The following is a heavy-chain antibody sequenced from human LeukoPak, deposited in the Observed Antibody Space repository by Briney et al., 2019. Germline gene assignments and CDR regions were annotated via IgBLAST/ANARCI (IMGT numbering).Heavy chain of an antibody. CDR3: ATSALTGYLTPYAFDI. D-gene: IGHD3-9*01. CDR2: MNPNSGNT. Sequence: GASVKVSCKASGYTFTSYDINWVRQATGQGLEWMGWMNPNSGNTGYAQKFQGRVTITRNTSISTAYMELSSLRSEDTAVYYCATSALTGYLTPYAFDIWGQGTMVTVSS. V-gene: IGHV1-8*03. CDR1: GYTFTSYD. J-gene: IGHJ3*02.